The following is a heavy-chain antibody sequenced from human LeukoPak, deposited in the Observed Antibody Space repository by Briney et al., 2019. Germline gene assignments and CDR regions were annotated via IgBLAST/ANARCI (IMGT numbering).Heavy chain of an antibody. CDR1: GGSISSYY. J-gene: IGHJ4*02. CDR2: IYYSGST. CDR3: ARATSSGWYESDY. D-gene: IGHD6-19*01. V-gene: IGHV4-59*01. Sequence: PSETLSLTCTVSGGSISSYYWSWIRQPPGKGLEWIGYIYYSGSTNYNPSLKSRVTISVDTSKNQFSLKLSSVTAADTAVYYCARATSSGWYESDYWGQGTLVTVSS.